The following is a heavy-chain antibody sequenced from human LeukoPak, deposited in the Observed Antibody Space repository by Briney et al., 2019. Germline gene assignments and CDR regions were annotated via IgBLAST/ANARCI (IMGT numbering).Heavy chain of an antibody. V-gene: IGHV5-51*01. CDR3: ARLHGDYAYFQP. D-gene: IGHD4-17*01. CDR1: GYSFTSYW. CDR2: IYPGDSDT. Sequence: GESLKISCKGSGYSFTSYWIGWVRQMPGKGLGWMGIIYPGDSDTRYRPSCQGQVTISADKSISTAYLQWSSLKASGPAMYYCARLHGDYAYFQPWGQGTLVTVSS. J-gene: IGHJ1*01.